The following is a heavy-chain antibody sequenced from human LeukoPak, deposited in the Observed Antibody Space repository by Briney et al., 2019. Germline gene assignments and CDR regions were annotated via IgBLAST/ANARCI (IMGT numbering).Heavy chain of an antibody. V-gene: IGHV1-8*01. Sequence: ASVKVSCKASGYTFTSYDINWVRQATGQGLEWMGWMNPNSGNTGYAQKFQGRVTMTRNTSISTAYMELSSLRSEDTAVYYCARERGGYFDWLDYYYGMDVWGQGTTVTASS. CDR3: ARERGGYFDWLDYYYGMDV. D-gene: IGHD3-9*01. J-gene: IGHJ6*02. CDR2: MNPNSGNT. CDR1: GYTFTSYD.